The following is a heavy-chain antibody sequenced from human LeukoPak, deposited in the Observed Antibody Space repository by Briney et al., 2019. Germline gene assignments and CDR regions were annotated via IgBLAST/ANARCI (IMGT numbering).Heavy chain of an antibody. Sequence: PGGSLRLSCAASGFTFSSYAMNWVRQAPGKGLEWVSSISSSSSYIYYADSVKGRFTISRDNAKNSLYLQMNSLRAEDTAVYYCASLYGDLEDYWGQGTLVTVSS. CDR1: GFTFSSYA. CDR3: ASLYGDLEDY. J-gene: IGHJ4*02. V-gene: IGHV3-21*01. CDR2: ISSSSSYI. D-gene: IGHD4-17*01.